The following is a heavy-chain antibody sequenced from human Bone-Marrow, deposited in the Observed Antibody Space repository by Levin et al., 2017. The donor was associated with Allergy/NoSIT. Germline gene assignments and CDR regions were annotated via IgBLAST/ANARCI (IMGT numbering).Heavy chain of an antibody. CDR1: GFSFSSST. Sequence: GGSLRLSCSASGFSFSSSTMHWVRQAPGQGLEHFYAIDSNGHSIDYAGSVKGRFTISRDNSKNTLDLHMSSLRTEDTALYYCVKSTMFRGGIFDHWGQGTVVTVSS. CDR3: VKSTMFRGGIFDH. J-gene: IGHJ4*02. CDR2: IDSNGHSI. D-gene: IGHD3-10*01. V-gene: IGHV3-64D*06.